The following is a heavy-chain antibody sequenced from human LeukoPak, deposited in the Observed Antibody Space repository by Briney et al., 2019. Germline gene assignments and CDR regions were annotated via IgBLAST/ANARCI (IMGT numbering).Heavy chain of an antibody. Sequence: PGGSLRLSCAASGFTFSYYWMSWVRQAPGKGLEWVSRINSDGTGTMYADSVKGRFTISRDNAKNTLYLQMNSLRAEDTAVYYCAKHPAFDIWGQGTMVTVSS. CDR2: INSDGTGT. J-gene: IGHJ3*02. CDR3: AKHPAFDI. V-gene: IGHV3-74*03. CDR1: GFTFSYYW.